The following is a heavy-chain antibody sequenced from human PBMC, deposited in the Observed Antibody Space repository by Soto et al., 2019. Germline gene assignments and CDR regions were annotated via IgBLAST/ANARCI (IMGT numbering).Heavy chain of an antibody. D-gene: IGHD3-16*01. V-gene: IGHV4-34*01. CDR1: GVSFSGYC. CDR3: AREFPYYESSDSYFDY. Sequence: SETLSLTCAVYGVSFSGYCWSWIRQPPGKGLEWIGEINHSGSTNYNPSLKSRVTISVDTSKNQFSLKLSSVTAAATAVYYCAREFPYYESSDSYFDYWGQGALVTVSS. CDR2: INHSGST. J-gene: IGHJ4*02.